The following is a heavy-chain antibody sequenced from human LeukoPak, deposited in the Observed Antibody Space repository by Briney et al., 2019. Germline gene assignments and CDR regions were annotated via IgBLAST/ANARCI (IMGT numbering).Heavy chain of an antibody. CDR3: ARGSVNLSGAFDI. V-gene: IGHV4-39*01. CDR2: IYYSGST. J-gene: IGHJ3*02. CDR1: GGSISSSSYY. D-gene: IGHD3-10*01. Sequence: SETLSLTCTLSGGSISSSSYYWRWIRQPPGKGLEWIGSIYYSGSTYYNPSLKSRVTISVDTSKNQFSLKLSSVTAADTAMYYFARGSVNLSGAFDIWGQGTMVTVSS.